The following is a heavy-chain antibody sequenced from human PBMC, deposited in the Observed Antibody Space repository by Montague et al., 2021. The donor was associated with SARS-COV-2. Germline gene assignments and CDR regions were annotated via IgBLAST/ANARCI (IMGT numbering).Heavy chain of an antibody. CDR1: GGSISITDRY. V-gene: IGHV4-39*07. CDR3: ARVQGITMIVVVIGAFDI. CDR2: IYYTGTI. D-gene: IGHD3-22*01. J-gene: IGHJ3*02. Sequence: SETLSLTCSVSGGSISITDRYWGWIRQPPGKGLEFIGTIYYTGTIYYNPSLKSRVTISRDTSKNRFSLKVTSVTAADTAVYYCARVQGITMIVVVIGAFDIWGQGTMVTVSS.